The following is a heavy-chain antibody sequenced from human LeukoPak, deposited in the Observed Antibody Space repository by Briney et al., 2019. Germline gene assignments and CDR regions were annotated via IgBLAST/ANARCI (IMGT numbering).Heavy chain of an antibody. CDR3: ARLDGTGYCSGGSCYYSKYYFDY. Sequence: GESLKISCKGSGHSLTSYWIGWVRQMPGKGLEWMGIIYPGDSDTRYSPSFQGQVTISADKSISTAYLQWSSLKASDTAMYYCARLDGTGYCSGGSCYYSKYYFDYWGQGTLVTVSS. CDR2: IYPGDSDT. J-gene: IGHJ4*02. V-gene: IGHV5-51*01. D-gene: IGHD2-15*01. CDR1: GHSLTSYW.